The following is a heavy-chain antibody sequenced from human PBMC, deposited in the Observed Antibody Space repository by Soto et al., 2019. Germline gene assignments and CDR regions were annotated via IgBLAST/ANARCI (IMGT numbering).Heavy chain of an antibody. Sequence: QVQLVESGGGVVQPGRSLRLSCAASGFTFSSYAMHWVRQAPGKGLEWVAVISYDGSNKYYADSVKGRFTISRDNSKNKLYLQMNSLRAEDTAVCYCARDSSSDNYFDYWGQGTLVTVSS. CDR3: ARDSSSDNYFDY. V-gene: IGHV3-30-3*01. D-gene: IGHD6-13*01. CDR2: ISYDGSNK. J-gene: IGHJ4*02. CDR1: GFTFSSYA.